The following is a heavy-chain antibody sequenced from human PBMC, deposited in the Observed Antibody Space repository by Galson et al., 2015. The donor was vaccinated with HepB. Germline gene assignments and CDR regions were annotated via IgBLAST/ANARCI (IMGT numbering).Heavy chain of an antibody. V-gene: IGHV1-24*01. Sequence: SVKVSCKVSGYTLTELSMHWVRQAPGKGLEWMGGFDPEDGETIYAQKFQGRVTMTEDTSTDTAYMELSSLRSEDTAVYYCATDLSGGSYQLDYWGQGTLVTVSS. CDR1: GYTLTELS. J-gene: IGHJ4*02. CDR3: ATDLSGGSYQLDY. CDR2: FDPEDGET. D-gene: IGHD1-26*01.